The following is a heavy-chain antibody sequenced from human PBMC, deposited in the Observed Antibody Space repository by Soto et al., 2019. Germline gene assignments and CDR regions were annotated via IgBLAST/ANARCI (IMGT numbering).Heavy chain of an antibody. D-gene: IGHD3-22*01. Sequence: GESLKISCKSSGYTFTTYWITWVRQMPGKGLEWMGRINPGDSYTNYSPSFQGHVTISADKSISTAYLQWSSLKASDTAMYYCARLYYYDSSGDYWGQGTLVTVSS. J-gene: IGHJ4*02. CDR1: GYTFTTYW. CDR2: INPGDSYT. V-gene: IGHV5-10-1*01. CDR3: ARLYYYDSSGDY.